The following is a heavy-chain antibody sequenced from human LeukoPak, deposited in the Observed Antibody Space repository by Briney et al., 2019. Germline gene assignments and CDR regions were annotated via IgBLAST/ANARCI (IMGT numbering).Heavy chain of an antibody. V-gene: IGHV3-21*01. CDR1: GFTFSSYS. J-gene: IGHJ3*02. CDR3: ASSYRVRGRAFDI. Sequence: GGSLRLSCAASGFTFSSYSMNRVRQAPGKGLEWVSSISSSSSYIYYADSVKGRFTISRDNAKNSLYLQMNSLRAEDTAVYYCASSYRVRGRAFDIWGQGTMVTVSS. CDR2: ISSSSSYI. D-gene: IGHD3-10*01.